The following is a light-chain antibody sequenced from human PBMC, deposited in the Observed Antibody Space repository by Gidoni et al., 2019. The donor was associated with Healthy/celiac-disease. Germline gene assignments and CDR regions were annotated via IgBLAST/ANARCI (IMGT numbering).Light chain of an antibody. CDR3: CSYAGTSTSVV. J-gene: IGLJ2*01. Sequence: QSALPPPASVSASPGPSITISCTGTSTDVGSYNLVSWYQQHPGKAPKLMIYEGSKRPSGVSNRFSGSKSGNTASLTISGLQAEDEADYYCCSYAGTSTSVVFGGGTKLTVL. CDR2: EGS. CDR1: STDVGSYNL. V-gene: IGLV2-23*01.